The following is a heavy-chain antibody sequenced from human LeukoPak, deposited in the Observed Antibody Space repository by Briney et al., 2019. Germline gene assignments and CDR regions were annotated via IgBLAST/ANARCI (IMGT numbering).Heavy chain of an antibody. J-gene: IGHJ6*02. V-gene: IGHV1-69*13. D-gene: IGHD2-8*02. CDR1: GGTLNSFA. CDR2: IIPIFGTA. Sequence: SVKVSCKASGGTLNSFAISWLRQAPGQGLEWMGGIIPIFGTANYAQKFQGGVTITADESTNTAYVELSSLRSEDTAVYYCPGRSSGGVSSASSYYYYYGMTSGAKGPRSPSP. CDR3: PGRSSGGVSSASSYYYYYGMTS.